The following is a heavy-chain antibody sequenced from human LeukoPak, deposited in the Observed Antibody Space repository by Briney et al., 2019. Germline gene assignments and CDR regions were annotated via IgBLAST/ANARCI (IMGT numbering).Heavy chain of an antibody. D-gene: IGHD2-15*01. J-gene: IGHJ4*02. CDR3: ARCISLWVVAGASDY. CDR2: ISYDGSNK. Sequence: GGSLRLSCAAAGFTFSSYGMHWVRQAPGKGLEWLAVISYDGSNKYYADSVKGRFTISRDNSKNTLYLQMNSPRAEDTAMYYCARCISLWVVAGASDYWGQGTLVTVSS. V-gene: IGHV3-30*03. CDR1: GFTFSSYG.